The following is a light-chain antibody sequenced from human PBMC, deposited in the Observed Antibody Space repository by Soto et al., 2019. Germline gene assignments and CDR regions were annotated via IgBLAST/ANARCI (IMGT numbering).Light chain of an antibody. CDR2: GAS. Sequence: IQLTQSPSSLSASIGDRVTITCRASQGIYNHFAWYQQKPGTAPRLLIYGASTLQTGVPSRFSGSGSGTDCTLTISSRQPEDFATYYCQQVNSYPPTLGQGTKLEI. J-gene: IGKJ2*01. CDR1: QGIYNH. CDR3: QQVNSYPPT. V-gene: IGKV1-9*01.